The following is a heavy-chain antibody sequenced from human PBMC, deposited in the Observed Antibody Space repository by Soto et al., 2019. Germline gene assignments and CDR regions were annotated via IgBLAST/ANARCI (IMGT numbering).Heavy chain of an antibody. CDR2: IKCKSDGETT. D-gene: IGHD3-22*01. Sequence: PGGSLRLSCAASGFTFSNAWMTWVRQAPGKGLEWVGRIKCKSDGETTDYAAPVKGRFTISREDSRNTLYLQMNSLNTEDTAVYYCTTDSYITSIIVRFDYWGHGTLVTVSS. CDR1: GFTFSNAW. V-gene: IGHV3-15*01. CDR3: TTDSYITSIIVRFDY. J-gene: IGHJ4*01.